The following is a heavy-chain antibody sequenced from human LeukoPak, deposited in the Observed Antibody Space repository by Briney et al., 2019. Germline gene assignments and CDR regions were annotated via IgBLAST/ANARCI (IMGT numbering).Heavy chain of an antibody. J-gene: IGHJ4*02. CDR3: ARDWPPNY. V-gene: IGHV4-31*03. CDR2: IYYSGST. Sequence: NASETLSLTCTVSGGSISSGGYYWSWIRQHPGKGLEWIGYIYYSGSTYYNPSLKSRVTISVDTSKNQFSLKLSSVTAADTAVYYCARDWPPNYWGQGTLVTVSS. CDR1: GGSISSGGYY.